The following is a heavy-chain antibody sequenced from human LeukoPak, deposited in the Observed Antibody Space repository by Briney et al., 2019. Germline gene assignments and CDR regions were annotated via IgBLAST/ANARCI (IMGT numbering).Heavy chain of an antibody. D-gene: IGHD6-19*01. CDR3: AKQDIRSSAWYD. CDR2: ISDSGGNT. V-gene: IGHV3-23*01. J-gene: IGHJ4*02. Sequence: GGSLRLSCAASGFSFSSFAMSWVRQAPGQGLEWVSAISDSGGNTYYADSVKGRFTISRDNSKNTLYLQMNSLRAEDTAVYYCAKQDIRSSAWYDWGQGTLVTVSS. CDR1: GFSFSSFA.